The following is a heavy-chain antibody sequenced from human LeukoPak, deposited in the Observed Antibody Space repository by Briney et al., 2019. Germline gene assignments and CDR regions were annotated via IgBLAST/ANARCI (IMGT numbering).Heavy chain of an antibody. D-gene: IGHD3-10*01. CDR1: GFTFSTYW. J-gene: IGHJ6*03. CDR2: IYYSGST. CDR3: ASVRRGFGESSKYYSYYYMDV. V-gene: IGHV4-39*01. Sequence: GSLRLSCAASGFTFSTYWMSWVRQPPGKGLEWIGNIYYSGSTYYNPSLKSRVTISVETSKNQFSLKLSAATAADTAVYYCASVRRGFGESSKYYSYYYMDVWGNGTTVTISS.